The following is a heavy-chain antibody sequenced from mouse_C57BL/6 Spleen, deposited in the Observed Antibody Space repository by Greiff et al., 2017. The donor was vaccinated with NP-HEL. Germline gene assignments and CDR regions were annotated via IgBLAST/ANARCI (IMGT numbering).Heavy chain of an antibody. D-gene: IGHD2-4*01. CDR1: GYTFTDYY. Sequence: EVQLQQSGPELVKPGASVKISCKASGYTFTDYYMNWVKQSHGKSLEWIGDINPNNGGTSYNQKFKGKATLTVDKSSSTAYMELRSLTSEDSAVYYCARDYPFAYWGQGTLVTVSA. J-gene: IGHJ3*01. V-gene: IGHV1-26*01. CDR3: ARDYPFAY. CDR2: INPNNGGT.